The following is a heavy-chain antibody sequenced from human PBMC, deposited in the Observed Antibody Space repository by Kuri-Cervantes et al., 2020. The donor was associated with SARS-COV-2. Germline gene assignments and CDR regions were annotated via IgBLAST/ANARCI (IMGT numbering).Heavy chain of an antibody. D-gene: IGHD3-22*01. J-gene: IGHJ4*02. CDR1: GYTFTSYG. Sequence: ASVKVSCKASGYTFTSYGISWVRQAPGQGLEWMGWISAYNGNTNYAQKLQGRVTMTTDTSTSTAYMELRSLRSEDTAVYYCAGVQHYYDSSGSFDYWGQGTLVTVSS. CDR2: ISAYNGNT. V-gene: IGHV1-18*01. CDR3: AGVQHYYDSSGSFDY.